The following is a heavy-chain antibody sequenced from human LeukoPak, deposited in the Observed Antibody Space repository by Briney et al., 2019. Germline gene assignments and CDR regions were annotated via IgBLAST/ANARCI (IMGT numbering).Heavy chain of an antibody. V-gene: IGHV4-38-2*02. CDR2: VYQSGHA. CDR1: NYSARSDVH. J-gene: IGHJ4*02. Sequence: SETLSLTCKVSNYSARSDVHWSWIRQSPGRGLEWIASVYQSGHAYYSPSLKSRVLISFDTSKKELSLKINSLTATDTALYYCASLRFGDSYFDLWGQGTQVTVSS. D-gene: IGHD3-10*01. CDR3: ASLRFGDSYFDL.